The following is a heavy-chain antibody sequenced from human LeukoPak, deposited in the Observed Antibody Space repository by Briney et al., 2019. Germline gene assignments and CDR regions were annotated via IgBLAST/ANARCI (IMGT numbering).Heavy chain of an antibody. V-gene: IGHV4-59*08. J-gene: IGHJ3*02. CDR2: IYYSGGT. CDR1: GDSISSYY. D-gene: IGHD5-24*01. Sequence: SETLSLTCTVSGDSISSYYWSWIRQPPGKGLEWIGYIYYSGGTDYNPSLKSRVTISVDTSKNQFSLKPRSVTAAHTAVYYCARHVTISGPYDASDIWGQGTMVTVSP. CDR3: ARHVTISGPYDASDI.